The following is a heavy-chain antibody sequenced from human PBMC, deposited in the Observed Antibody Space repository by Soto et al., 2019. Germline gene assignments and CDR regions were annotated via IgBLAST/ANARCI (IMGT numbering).Heavy chain of an antibody. CDR1: GYTFTGYY. CDR2: INPNSGGT. V-gene: IGHV1-2*04. D-gene: IGHD6-13*01. CDR3: ARGKGSSSWYLYYYYGMDV. J-gene: IGHJ6*02. Sequence: QVQLVQSGAEVKKPGASVKVSCKASGYTFTGYYMHWVRQAPGQGLEWMGWINPNSGGTNYAQKYQGWVTMTRDTSISTAYMELSRLRSDDTAVYYCARGKGSSSWYLYYYYGMDVWGQGTTVTVSS.